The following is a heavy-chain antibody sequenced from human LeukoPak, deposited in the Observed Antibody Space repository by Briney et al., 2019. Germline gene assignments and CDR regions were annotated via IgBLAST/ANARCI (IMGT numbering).Heavy chain of an antibody. CDR1: GYTFTGYY. CDR3: ARERAPYCSGGSCYFPYYGMDV. D-gene: IGHD2-15*01. CDR2: INPSSGGT. V-gene: IGHV1-2*02. Sequence: VASVKVSCKASGYTFTGYYMHWVRQAPGQGLEWMGWINPSSGGTNYAQKFQGRVTMTRDTSISTAYMELSRLRSDDTAVYYCARERAPYCSGGSCYFPYYGMDVWGQGTTVTVSS. J-gene: IGHJ6*02.